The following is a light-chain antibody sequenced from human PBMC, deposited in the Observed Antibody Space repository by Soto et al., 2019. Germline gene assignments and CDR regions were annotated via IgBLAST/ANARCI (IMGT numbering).Light chain of an antibody. CDR1: QSISSW. J-gene: IGKJ1*01. CDR3: QQYNSYSPPWT. CDR2: DAS. V-gene: IGKV1-5*01. Sequence: DIQMTQSPSTLSASVGDRVTITCRASQSISSWLAWYQQKPGKAPNLLIYDASSLESGVPSRFSGSGSGTEFTLTLSSLQPDDFATYYCQQYNSYSPPWTFGQGTKVEIK.